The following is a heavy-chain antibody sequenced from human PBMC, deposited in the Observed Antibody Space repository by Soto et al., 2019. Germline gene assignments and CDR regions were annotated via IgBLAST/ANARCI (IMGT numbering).Heavy chain of an antibody. CDR2: IKTDGSST. CDR1: GFTFSSYW. CDR3: ARDVSYFDWSNYGMDV. V-gene: IGHV3-74*01. D-gene: IGHD3-9*01. Sequence: GGSLRLSCAASGFTFSSYWMHWVRQAPGKGLVWVSRIKTDGSSTSYADSVKGRFTISRDNAKNTLYLQMNSLRAEDTAVYYCARDVSYFDWSNYGMDVWGQGTTVTVSS. J-gene: IGHJ6*02.